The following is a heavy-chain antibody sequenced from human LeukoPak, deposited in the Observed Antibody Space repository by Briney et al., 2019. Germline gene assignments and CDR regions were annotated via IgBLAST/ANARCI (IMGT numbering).Heavy chain of an antibody. D-gene: IGHD6-13*01. J-gene: IGHJ4*02. V-gene: IGHV3-66*01. Sequence: GGSLRLSCAASGFTVSSNYMSWVRQAPGKGLEWVSVIYSGGSTYYADSVKGRFTISRDNSKNTLYLQMNSLRAEDTAVYYCASARTEAAGNLGFDYWGQGTLVTVSS. CDR3: ASARTEAAGNLGFDY. CDR1: GFTVSSNY. CDR2: IYSGGST.